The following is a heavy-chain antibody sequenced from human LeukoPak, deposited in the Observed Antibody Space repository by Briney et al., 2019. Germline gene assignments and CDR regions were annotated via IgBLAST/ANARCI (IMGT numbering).Heavy chain of an antibody. V-gene: IGHV3-23*01. J-gene: IGHJ5*02. CDR1: GGSISSSSYY. Sequence: PSETLSLTCTVSGGSISSSSYYWGWVRQAPGKGLEWVSSISGSGGSTYYADSVKGRFIISRDNSMNTLYLQMNSLRAEDTAVYYCVKFSRDEYSNGLEYNWFDPWGQGTLVTVSS. CDR3: VKFSRDEYSNGLEYNWFDP. CDR2: ISGSGGST. D-gene: IGHD4-11*01.